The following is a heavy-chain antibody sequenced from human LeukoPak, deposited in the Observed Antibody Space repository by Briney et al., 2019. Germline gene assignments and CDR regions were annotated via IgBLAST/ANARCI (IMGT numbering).Heavy chain of an antibody. CDR1: GFTFSSFA. J-gene: IGHJ3*01. D-gene: IGHD3-16*01. Sequence: PGGSLRLSCAASGFTFSSFAMSWVRQAPGKGLEWVSSIGDAGTYYADSVKGRFTISRDNSKNMLYLQLNGLRAGDTAMYYCAKNLGPFDVRGQGTMVTVSS. V-gene: IGHV3-23*01. CDR3: AKNLGPFDV. CDR2: IGDAGT.